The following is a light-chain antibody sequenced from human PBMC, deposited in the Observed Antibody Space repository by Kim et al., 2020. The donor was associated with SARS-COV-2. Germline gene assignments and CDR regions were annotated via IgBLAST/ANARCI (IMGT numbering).Light chain of an antibody. Sequence: GPAVTPTGPRRSGPSSYAIPCPQQQPEKGPRYLMKLNSDGSHSKGDGIPDRFSGSSSGAERYLTISSLQSEDEADYYCQTWGTGMVFGGGTQLTVL. CDR3: QTWGTGMV. CDR1: SGPSSYA. CDR2: LNSDGSH. V-gene: IGLV4-69*01. J-gene: IGLJ2*01.